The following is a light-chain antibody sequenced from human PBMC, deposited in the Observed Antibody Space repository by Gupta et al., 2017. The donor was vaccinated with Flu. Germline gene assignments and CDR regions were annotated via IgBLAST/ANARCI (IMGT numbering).Light chain of an antibody. Sequence: DIQMTQSPSSLSASVGDRVTITCRASQSISSYLNWYQQKPGKAPKLLIYAASSWQSGVSSRFSGSGYGTDLTLTSSSRQQEDFATYYCQQSDSTPPLTFGGGTKVEIK. J-gene: IGKJ4*01. CDR1: QSISSY. CDR2: AAS. CDR3: QQSDSTPPLT. V-gene: IGKV1-39*01.